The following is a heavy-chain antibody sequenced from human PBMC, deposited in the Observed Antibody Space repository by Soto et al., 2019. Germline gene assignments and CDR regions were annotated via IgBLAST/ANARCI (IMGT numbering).Heavy chain of an antibody. J-gene: IGHJ1*01. CDR3: AQDADRLGELWGYFQN. Sequence: AGSLRLSCAGSGFTLSDHYIDWVRQAPEKGLEWVGRSRDKAQGYSTAYAASVKGRFTTSRDESKNSVYLQMNSLKTEDTALYFCAQDADRLGELWGYFQNWGQGTPVTVSS. CDR1: GFTLSDHY. V-gene: IGHV3-72*01. CDR2: SRDKAQGYST. D-gene: IGHD3-16*01.